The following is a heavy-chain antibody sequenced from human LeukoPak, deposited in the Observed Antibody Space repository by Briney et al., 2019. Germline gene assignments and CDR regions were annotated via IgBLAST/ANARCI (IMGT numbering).Heavy chain of an antibody. Sequence: SETLSLTCAVSGGSISSSNWWSWVRQPAGQGLEWIGHIHTSGGTNYNPSLKSRVTMSVDTSKNQFSLKLNSVTAADTAVYYCARVAQKLERITVAGTSEWRANWYFDLWGRGTLVTVSS. CDR3: ARVAQKLERITVAGTSEWRANWYFDL. V-gene: IGHV4-4*02. J-gene: IGHJ2*01. CDR2: IHTSGGT. CDR1: GGSISSSNW. D-gene: IGHD6-19*01.